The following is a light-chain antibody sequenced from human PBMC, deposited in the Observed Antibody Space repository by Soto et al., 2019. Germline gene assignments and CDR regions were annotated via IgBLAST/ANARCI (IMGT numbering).Light chain of an antibody. CDR3: QQRSNWPSLT. V-gene: IGKV3-11*01. J-gene: IGKJ5*01. CDR1: QSVSSY. CDR2: DAS. Sequence: EIVLTQSPATLSLSLGERATLSCRASQSVSSYLAWYQQKPGQAPRLLIYDASNRATGSPARFSGSGSGTDFTLTISSLEPEDFAVYYCQQRSNWPSLTFGQGTRLEIK.